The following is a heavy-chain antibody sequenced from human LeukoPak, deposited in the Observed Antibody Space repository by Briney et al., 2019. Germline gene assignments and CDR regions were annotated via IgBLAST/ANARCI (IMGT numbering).Heavy chain of an antibody. CDR2: ISYDGSNK. Sequence: GGSLRLSCAASGFTFSSYGIHWVRQAPGKGLEWVAVISYDGSNKYYADSVKGRFTISRDNSKNTLYLQMNSLRAEDTAVYYCGTWGSRLTDLDYWGQGTLVTVSS. CDR3: GTWGSRLTDLDY. D-gene: IGHD7-27*01. CDR1: GFTFSSYG. V-gene: IGHV3-30*03. J-gene: IGHJ4*02.